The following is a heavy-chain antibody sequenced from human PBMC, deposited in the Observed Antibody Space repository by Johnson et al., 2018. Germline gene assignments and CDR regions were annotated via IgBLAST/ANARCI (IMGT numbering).Heavy chain of an antibody. V-gene: IGHV5-51*01. CDR2: IYPGDSDT. Sequence: VQLVQSGAEVKKYGESLKISCKGSGYSFTNYWIGWVRQMPGKGLEWMGTIYPGDSDTRYSPSFQGQVPIAADKSISTAYLPWSSLKASDTAMYYCARRGVRGVVTSAFDIWGQGTMVTVSS. CDR1: GYSFTNYW. D-gene: IGHD3-10*01. CDR3: ARRGVRGVVTSAFDI. J-gene: IGHJ3*02.